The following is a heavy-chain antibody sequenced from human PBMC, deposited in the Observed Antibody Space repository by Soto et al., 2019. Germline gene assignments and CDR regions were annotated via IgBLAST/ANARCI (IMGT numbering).Heavy chain of an antibody. Sequence: SETLSLTCTVSGGSISSYYWSWIRQPPGKGLEWIGYIYYSGSTNYNPSLKSRVTISVDTSKNQFSLKLSSVTAADTAVYYCARVAAAGTGWFDPWGQGTLVTVSS. CDR2: IYYSGST. CDR3: ARVAAAGTGWFDP. CDR1: GGSISSYY. D-gene: IGHD6-13*01. J-gene: IGHJ5*02. V-gene: IGHV4-59*01.